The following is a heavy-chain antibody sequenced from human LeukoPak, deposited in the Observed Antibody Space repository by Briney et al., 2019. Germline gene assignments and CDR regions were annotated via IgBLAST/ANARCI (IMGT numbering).Heavy chain of an antibody. CDR3: ARDPGIAAAGSGNWFDP. D-gene: IGHD6-13*01. CDR2: TYYRSKWYN. Sequence: SPTLSLTFAISGDSVSSNSAAWNWIRQSPSRGLEWLGRTYYRSKWYNDYAVSVKSRITINPDTSKNQFSLQLNSVTPEDTAVYYCARDPGIAAAGSGNWFDPWGQGTLVTVSS. CDR1: GDSVSSNSAA. V-gene: IGHV6-1*01. J-gene: IGHJ5*02.